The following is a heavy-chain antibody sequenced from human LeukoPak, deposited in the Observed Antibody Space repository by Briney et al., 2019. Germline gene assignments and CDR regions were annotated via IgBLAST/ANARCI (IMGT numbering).Heavy chain of an antibody. CDR1: GFTFSSNW. CDR3: ARNYD. CDR2: INQDGSEK. Sequence: GGSLRLSCAASGFTFSSNWMTWVRQAPGKGLEWVANINQDGSEKYYVDSVKGRFTISRDNAKDSLYLQMNSLRAEDTAVYYCARNYDWGQGTLVTVSS. D-gene: IGHD3-16*01. V-gene: IGHV3-7*04. J-gene: IGHJ4*02.